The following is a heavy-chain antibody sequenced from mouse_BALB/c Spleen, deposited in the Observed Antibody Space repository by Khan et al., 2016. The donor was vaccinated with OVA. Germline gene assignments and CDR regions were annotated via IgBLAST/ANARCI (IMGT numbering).Heavy chain of an antibody. CDR3: ARAGNGGFAY. J-gene: IGHJ3*01. Sequence: EVELVEPGGGLVKPGGSLKLSCAASGFTFSDYYMYWVRQTPEKRLEWVATISDGGTYTYYPDSLKGRFTLSRDNAKNNLYLQMSSLKTEDTAMYYCARAGNGGFAYWGQGTMVTVSA. V-gene: IGHV5-4*02. CDR1: GFTFSDYY. CDR2: ISDGGTYT. D-gene: IGHD1-1*02.